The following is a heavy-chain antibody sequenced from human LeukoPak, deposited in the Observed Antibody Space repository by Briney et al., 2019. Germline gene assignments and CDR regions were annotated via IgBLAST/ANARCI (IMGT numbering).Heavy chain of an antibody. CDR2: IYYSGST. J-gene: IGHJ4*02. CDR3: ASVDTAMVPDY. Sequence: SKTLSLTCTVSGGSISSYYWSWIRQPPGKGLEWIGYIYYSGSTNYNPSLKSRVTISVDRSKNQFSLKLSSVTAADTAVYYCASVDTAMVPDYWGQGTLVTVSS. D-gene: IGHD5-18*01. V-gene: IGHV4-59*12. CDR1: GGSISSYY.